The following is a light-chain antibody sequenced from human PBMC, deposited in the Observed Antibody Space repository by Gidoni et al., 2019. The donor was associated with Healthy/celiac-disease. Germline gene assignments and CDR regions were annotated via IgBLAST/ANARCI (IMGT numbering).Light chain of an antibody. CDR1: QSVLYSSNNKNY. Sequence: DIVMTQSPDSLAVSLGERATINCKSSQSVLYSSNNKNYLACSQQKPGQPPKLLIYWASTRESGVPDRCSGSGSGTDFTLTISSLQAEDVAVYYCQQYYSTPITFGQGTRLEIK. V-gene: IGKV4-1*01. J-gene: IGKJ5*01. CDR2: WAS. CDR3: QQYYSTPIT.